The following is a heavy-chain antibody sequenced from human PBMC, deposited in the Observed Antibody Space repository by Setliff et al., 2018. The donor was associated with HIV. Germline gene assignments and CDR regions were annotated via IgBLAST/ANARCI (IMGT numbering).Heavy chain of an antibody. CDR3: TTKYS. V-gene: IGHV3-15*01. CDR2: IKSNTDGGTA. J-gene: IGHJ4*02. Sequence: GGSLRLSCAASGFTFSNAWMSWVRQAPGKGLDWVGRIKSNTDGGTADYAAPVKGRFTISRDDSRNTLYLQINSLKAEDTAVYYCTTKYSWGQGTLVTVSS. CDR1: GFTFSNAW.